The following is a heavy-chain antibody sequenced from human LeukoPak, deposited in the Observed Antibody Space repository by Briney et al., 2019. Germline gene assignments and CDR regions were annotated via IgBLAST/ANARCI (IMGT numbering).Heavy chain of an antibody. D-gene: IGHD4-17*01. CDR1: GVTVSGYW. CDR2: INSDGSST. Sequence: GGSLRLSCAAFGVTVSGYWMNWVRQAPGKGLVWVARINSDGSSTSHADSVKGRFTISRDNAKSILYLQMNSLRVDDTAVYYCARDPKYGDLDYWGQGTLVTVSS. CDR3: ARDPKYGDLDY. J-gene: IGHJ4*02. V-gene: IGHV3-74*01.